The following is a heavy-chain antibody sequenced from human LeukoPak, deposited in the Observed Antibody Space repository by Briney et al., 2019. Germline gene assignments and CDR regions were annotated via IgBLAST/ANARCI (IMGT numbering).Heavy chain of an antibody. D-gene: IGHD1-14*01. CDR1: GFTFKTYS. J-gene: IGHJ5*02. CDR3: ARGPGFDP. CDR2: FSTSSSTI. V-gene: IGHV3-48*01. Sequence: GGSLRLSCAGSGFTFKTYSMNWVRQAPGKGLEGVSYFSTSSSTIYYADSVKARFTIARDNAKNSLYLQMNSLRGEDRAVYFCARGPGFDPWGQGTVVTVSS.